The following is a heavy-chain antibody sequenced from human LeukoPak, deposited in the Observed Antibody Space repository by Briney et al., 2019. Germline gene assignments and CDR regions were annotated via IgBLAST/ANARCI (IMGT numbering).Heavy chain of an antibody. CDR2: IYTSGST. D-gene: IGHD3-10*01. Sequence: PSETLSLTCTVSGGSISSGSYYWSWIRQPAGKGLEWIGRIYTSGSTNYNPSLKSRVTISVDTAKNQFSLKLSSVTAADTAVYYCARSGSGSYYNFDYWGQGTLVTVSS. J-gene: IGHJ4*02. CDR1: GGSISSGSYY. V-gene: IGHV4-61*02. CDR3: ARSGSGSYYNFDY.